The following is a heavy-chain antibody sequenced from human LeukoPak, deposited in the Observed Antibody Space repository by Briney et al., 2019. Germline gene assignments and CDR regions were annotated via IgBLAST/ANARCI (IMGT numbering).Heavy chain of an antibody. Sequence: GGSLRLSCAASGFTFSGSAMHWVRQASGKGLEWVSYISSSSSYTNYADSVKGRFTISRDNAKNSLYLQMNSLRAEDTAVYYCARAVTNYDILTGYYMDYFDYWGQGTLVTVSS. D-gene: IGHD3-9*01. CDR3: ARAVTNYDILTGYYMDYFDY. CDR2: ISSSSSYT. J-gene: IGHJ4*02. V-gene: IGHV3-11*05. CDR1: GFTFSGSA.